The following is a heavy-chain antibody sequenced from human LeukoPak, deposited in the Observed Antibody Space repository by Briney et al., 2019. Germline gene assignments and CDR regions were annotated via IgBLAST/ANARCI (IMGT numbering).Heavy chain of an antibody. D-gene: IGHD1-1*01. V-gene: IGHV3-23*01. Sequence: GRSLRLSCAASGFTFSSYAMSSVRQAPGDWLEWVSAISGSGGSTYYADSVKGRFTISRDNYKNTLYLQMNSLRAEDTAVYYCAKEERNWNYIDYWGQGTLVTVSS. CDR3: AKEERNWNYIDY. J-gene: IGHJ4*02. CDR1: GFTFSSYA. CDR2: ISGSGGST.